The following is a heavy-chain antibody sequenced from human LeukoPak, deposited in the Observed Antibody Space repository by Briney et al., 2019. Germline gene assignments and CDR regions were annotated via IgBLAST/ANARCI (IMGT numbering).Heavy chain of an antibody. D-gene: IGHD1-26*01. CDR1: GFPFNNYA. Sequence: GGSLRLSCAASGFPFNNYAMTWVRQAPGKGLEWVSNINDNGGQRHYADSVKGRFTISRDNSKNTLFLQMDGLRAEDTAVYYCAKTQWKVGATDYFDYWGQGILVTVSS. J-gene: IGHJ4*02. V-gene: IGHV3-23*01. CDR3: AKTQWKVGATDYFDY. CDR2: INDNGGQR.